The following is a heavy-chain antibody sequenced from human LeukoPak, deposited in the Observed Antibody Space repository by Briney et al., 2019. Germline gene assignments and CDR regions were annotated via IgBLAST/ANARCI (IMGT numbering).Heavy chain of an antibody. J-gene: IGHJ5*02. CDR3: AKTAASLLWFGAHWFDP. V-gene: IGHV3-30*02. D-gene: IGHD3-10*01. CDR2: IRYDGSIK. CDR1: GFTFSSYG. Sequence: PGGSLRLSCAASGFTFSSYGMHWVRQAPGKGLEWVAFIRYDGSIKYFADSVKGRFTISRDNSKNTLYLQMNSLRAEDTAVYYCAKTAASLLWFGAHWFDPWGQGTLVTVSS.